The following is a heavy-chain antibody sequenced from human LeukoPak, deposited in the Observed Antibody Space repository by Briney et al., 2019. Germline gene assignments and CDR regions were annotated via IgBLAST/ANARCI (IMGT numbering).Heavy chain of an antibody. V-gene: IGHV1-18*01. J-gene: IGHJ6*03. Sequence: GASVKVSCKXSGYTFTSYGISWVRQAPGQGLEWMGWISAYNGNTNYAQKLQGRVTMTTDTSTSTAYMELRSLRSDDTAVYYCARSITIFGVVTPDYYYYMDVWGKGNTVTVSS. CDR1: GYTFTSYG. CDR3: ARSITIFGVVTPDYYYYMDV. CDR2: ISAYNGNT. D-gene: IGHD3-3*01.